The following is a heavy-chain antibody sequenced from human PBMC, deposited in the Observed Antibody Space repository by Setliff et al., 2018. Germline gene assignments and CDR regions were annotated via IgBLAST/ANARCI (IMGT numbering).Heavy chain of an antibody. D-gene: IGHD4-17*01. CDR3: ARQGDYDRVDP. CDR1: GYRFSSYW. V-gene: IGHV5-51*01. CDR2: IFPADSDT. J-gene: IGHJ5*02. Sequence: GESLKISCKGSGYRFSSYWIGWVRQMPGKGLEWIGIIFPADSDTRYSPSFQGHVTISADESIDTAYLQWSSLKASDTAIYYCARQGDYDRVDPWGQGTLVTVSS.